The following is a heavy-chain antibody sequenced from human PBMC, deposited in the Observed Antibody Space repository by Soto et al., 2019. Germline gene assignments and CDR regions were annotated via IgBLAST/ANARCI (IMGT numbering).Heavy chain of an antibody. CDR1: GGSINTRRYY. CDR2: IVYTGST. Sequence: QLQLQESGPGLVKPSETLSLTCSVSGGSINTRRYYWGWIRQPPGMGLQWIGTIVYTGSTYYNPSLKSRVTLSVDTSKNQFSLNLTSVTAADTALYYCARLDYGDYVFNFWGQGTLVIVSS. V-gene: IGHV4-39*01. J-gene: IGHJ4*02. CDR3: ARLDYGDYVFNF. D-gene: IGHD4-17*01.